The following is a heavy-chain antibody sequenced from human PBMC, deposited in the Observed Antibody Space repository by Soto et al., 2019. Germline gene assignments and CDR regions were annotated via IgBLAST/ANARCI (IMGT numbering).Heavy chain of an antibody. V-gene: IGHV4-61*05. CDR2: IYYSGST. Sequence: PSETLSLTCTVSGDSISSSSYYWGWIRQPPGKGLEWIGYIYYSGSTNYNPSLTSRVTISVDTSKNQFSLKLSSVTAADTAVYYCARHRYSYGVYYFDYWGQGTLVTVSS. D-gene: IGHD5-18*01. CDR3: ARHRYSYGVYYFDY. J-gene: IGHJ4*02. CDR1: GDSISSSSYY.